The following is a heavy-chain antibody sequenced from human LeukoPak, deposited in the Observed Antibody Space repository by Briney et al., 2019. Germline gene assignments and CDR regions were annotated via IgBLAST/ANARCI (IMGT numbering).Heavy chain of an antibody. CDR1: GFTFNIYG. D-gene: IGHD2-15*01. Sequence: GGTLRLSCAASGFTFNIYGMNWVRQAPGKGLEWVSGITGSGAYTNYADSVKGRFTISRDNAKNSLYLQMNSLRAEDTAIYSCARDSLRYCSGGSCYYNYWGQGTLVTVSS. J-gene: IGHJ4*02. CDR2: ITGSGAYT. V-gene: IGHV3-21*01. CDR3: ARDSLRYCSGGSCYYNY.